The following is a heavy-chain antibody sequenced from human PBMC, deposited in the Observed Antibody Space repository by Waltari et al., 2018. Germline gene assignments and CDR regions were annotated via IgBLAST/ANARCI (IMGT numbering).Heavy chain of an antibody. Sequence: QVQLQESDPGLVKPSETLSLTCAVSGYSISSGYYWGWIRQPPGKGLEWIGSIYHSGSTYYNPSLKSRVTISVDTSKNQFSLKLSSVTAADTAVYYCARGRKDDYVWGTQWDYFDYWGQGTLVTVSS. J-gene: IGHJ4*02. V-gene: IGHV4-38-2*01. D-gene: IGHD3-16*01. CDR3: ARGRKDDYVWGTQWDYFDY. CDR1: GYSISSGYY. CDR2: IYHSGST.